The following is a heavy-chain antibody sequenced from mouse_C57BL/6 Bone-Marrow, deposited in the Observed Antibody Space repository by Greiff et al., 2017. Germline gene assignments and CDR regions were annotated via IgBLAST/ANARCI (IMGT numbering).Heavy chain of an antibody. Sequence: VHLVESGPGLVQPSQSLSITCTVSGFSLTSYGVHWVRQSPGKGLEWLGVIWRGGSTDYNAAFMSRLSITKDNSKSQVFFKMNSLQADDTAIYYCSTMVTTGPYAMDYWGQGTSVTVSS. CDR2: IWRGGST. J-gene: IGHJ4*01. CDR1: GFSLTSYG. D-gene: IGHD2-2*01. CDR3: STMVTTGPYAMDY. V-gene: IGHV2-5*01.